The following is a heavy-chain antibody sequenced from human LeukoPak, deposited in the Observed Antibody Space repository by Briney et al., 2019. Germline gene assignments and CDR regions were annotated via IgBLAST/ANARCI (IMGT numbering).Heavy chain of an antibody. V-gene: IGHV3-48*03. CDR1: GFTFRSYE. CDR3: AELSITMIGGV. J-gene: IGHJ6*04. CDR2: ISSSGSTI. D-gene: IGHD3-10*02. Sequence: GGSLRLSCAASGFTFRSYEMNWVRQAPGKGLEWVSYISSSGSTIYYADSVKGRFTISRDNAKNSLYLQMNSLRAEDTAVYYCAELSITMIGGVWGKGTTVTISS.